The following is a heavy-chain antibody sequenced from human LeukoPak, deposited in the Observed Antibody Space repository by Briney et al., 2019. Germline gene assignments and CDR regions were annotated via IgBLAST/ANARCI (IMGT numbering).Heavy chain of an antibody. J-gene: IGHJ4*02. Sequence: ASVKVSCKASGYTFTDYYIHWVRQAPGQGLEWMAWMNPNSGGTSYAQKFQGRVTMTRDTSISSGYMELSRLRFDDTAVYYCAINKAAKSLDYWGQGTLVTVSS. V-gene: IGHV1-2*02. CDR2: MNPNSGGT. CDR1: GYTFTDYY. D-gene: IGHD6-25*01. CDR3: AINKAAKSLDY.